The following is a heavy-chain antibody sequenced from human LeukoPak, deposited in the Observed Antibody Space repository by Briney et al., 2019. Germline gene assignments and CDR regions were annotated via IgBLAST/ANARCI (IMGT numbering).Heavy chain of an antibody. CDR2: IYYSGST. CDR3: ARAYWTGTDYYYMDV. D-gene: IGHD1-1*01. CDR1: GGSISSYY. V-gene: IGHV4-59*01. Sequence: SETLSLTCTVSGGSISSYYWSWIRQPPGKGLEWIGYIYYSGSTNYNPSLKSRVTISVDTSKNQFSLKLTSVTAADTAVYYCARAYWTGTDYYYMDVWGKGTTVTISS. J-gene: IGHJ6*03.